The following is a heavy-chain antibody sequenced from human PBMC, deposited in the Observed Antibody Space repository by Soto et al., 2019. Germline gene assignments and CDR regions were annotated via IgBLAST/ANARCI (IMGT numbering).Heavy chain of an antibody. CDR3: ASAAPRYCSGGSCYSGRDY. J-gene: IGHJ4*02. V-gene: IGHV4-30-2*01. CDR1: GVSISSGEYS. Sequence: SETLSLTCAVSGVSISSGEYSWSCSRQPPGEGREWIGDICHSGSTDYTPSLKSPVTISVDTSKHPSSLKLRSVTAAATAVYYCASAAPRYCSGGSCYSGRDYWGQGTLVTVSS. CDR2: ICHSGST. D-gene: IGHD2-15*01.